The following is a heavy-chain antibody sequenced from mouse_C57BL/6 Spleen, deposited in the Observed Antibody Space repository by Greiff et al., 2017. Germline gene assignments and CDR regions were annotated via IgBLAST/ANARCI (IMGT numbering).Heavy chain of an antibody. CDR3: ARETTAVATGYFDV. D-gene: IGHD1-1*01. V-gene: IGHV5-16*01. J-gene: IGHJ1*03. CDR1: GFTFSDYY. Sequence: EVHLVESEGGLVQPGSSMKLSCTASGFTFSDYYMAWVRQVPEKGLEWVANINYDGSSTYYLDSLKSRFIISRDNAKNILYLQMSSLKSEDTATYYCARETTAVATGYFDVWGTGTTVTVSS. CDR2: INYDGSST.